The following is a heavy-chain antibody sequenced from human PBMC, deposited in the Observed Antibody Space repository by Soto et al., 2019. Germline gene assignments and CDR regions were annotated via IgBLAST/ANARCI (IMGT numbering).Heavy chain of an antibody. CDR3: ASSRVVTTCFDY. CDR2: IYNSGSN. D-gene: IGHD2-21*02. Sequence: QLQLQESGSRLVKPSQTLSLTCAVSGGSISRAGYSWSWIRQSPGKGLEWIGYIYNSGSNFYNQSLKTRLTISVDRSKNQLSLQLNSVTAADTAVYYCASSRVVTTCFDYWGQGTLVTVSS. V-gene: IGHV4-30-2*06. J-gene: IGHJ4*02. CDR1: GGSISRAGYS.